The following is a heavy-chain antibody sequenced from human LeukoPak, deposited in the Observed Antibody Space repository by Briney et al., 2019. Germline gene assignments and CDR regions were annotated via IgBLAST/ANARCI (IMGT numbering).Heavy chain of an antibody. CDR1: GYSISSGY. D-gene: IGHD2-21*02. J-gene: IGHJ4*02. V-gene: IGHV4-38-2*02. CDR3: ARDLASCAGDCYSDGFDY. CDR2: IYHGGST. Sequence: SETLSLTCTVSGYSISSGYWGWIRQSPGKGLEWIGSIYHGGSTYYNPSLRSRVIVSVDTSKNHFSLKRSSVTAADTAVYYCARDLASCAGDCYSDGFDYWGQGALVTVSS.